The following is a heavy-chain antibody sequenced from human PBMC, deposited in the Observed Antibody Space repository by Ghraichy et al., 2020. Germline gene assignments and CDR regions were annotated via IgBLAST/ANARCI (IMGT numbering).Heavy chain of an antibody. V-gene: IGHV3-48*02. CDR1: GFTFNIYS. CDR2: INSGGYTM. D-gene: IGHD6-19*01. Sequence: GGSLRLSCAASGFTFNIYSINWVRQAPGKGLEWVSYINSGGYTMYYADSVKGRFTISRDNAENSVYLQMNSLRDEDTAVYYCARGDSGWHGFDFWGQGTPVTVSS. CDR3: ARGDSGWHGFDF. J-gene: IGHJ4*02.